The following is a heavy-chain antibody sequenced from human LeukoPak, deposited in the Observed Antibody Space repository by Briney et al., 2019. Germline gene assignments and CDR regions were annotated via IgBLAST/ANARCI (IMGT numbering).Heavy chain of an antibody. CDR2: ISYDGSNK. CDR1: GFTFSSYG. V-gene: IGHV3-30*18. D-gene: IGHD3-22*01. J-gene: IGHJ4*02. Sequence: LTGGSLRLSCAASGFTFSSYGMHWVRQAPGKGLEWVAVISYDGSNKYYADSVKGRFTISRGNSKNTLYLQMNSLRAEDTAVYYCAKDRLYYYDSSGYYPDYWGQGTLVTVSS. CDR3: AKDRLYYYDSSGYYPDY.